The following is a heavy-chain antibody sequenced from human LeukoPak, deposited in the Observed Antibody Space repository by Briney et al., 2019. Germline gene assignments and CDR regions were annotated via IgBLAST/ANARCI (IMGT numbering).Heavy chain of an antibody. V-gene: IGHV3-11*06. CDR1: GFTFSDCY. J-gene: IGHJ6*02. CDR3: AVALSGSYVYYHTMDV. CDR2: ITNRGTYT. Sequence: PGGSLRLSCTASGFTFSDCYMSWIRQAPGKGLEWVSYITNRGTYTNYADSVKGRFTISRDNAKNSLFLQMNNLGAEDTAVYYCAVALSGSYVYYHTMDVWGQGTTVTVFS. D-gene: IGHD3-10*01.